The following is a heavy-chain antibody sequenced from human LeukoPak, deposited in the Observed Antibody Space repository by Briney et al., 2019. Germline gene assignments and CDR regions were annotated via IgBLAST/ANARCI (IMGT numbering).Heavy chain of an antibody. CDR1: GGSISSSSYY. CDR2: IYYSGST. Sequence: PSETLSLTCTVSGGSISSSSYYWGWIRQPPGKGLEWFGSIYYSGSTYYNPSLKSRVTISVDTSKNQFSLKLSSVTAAESAVYYCARHRGLYSRAYYYYMDVWGKGTTVTVSS. J-gene: IGHJ6*03. CDR3: ARHRGLYSRAYYYYMDV. D-gene: IGHD6-13*01. V-gene: IGHV4-39*01.